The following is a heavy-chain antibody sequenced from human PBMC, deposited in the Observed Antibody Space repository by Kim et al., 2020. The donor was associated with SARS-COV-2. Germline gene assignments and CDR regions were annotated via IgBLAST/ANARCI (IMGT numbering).Heavy chain of an antibody. Sequence: SVKVSCKSSGGTFSSYAISWVRQAPGQGLEWMGRIIPILGIANYAQKFQGRVTITADKSTSTAYMELSSLRSEDTAVYYCARDGYSYGPGYYYYGMDVW. D-gene: IGHD5-18*01. CDR2: IIPILGIA. CDR1: GGTFSSYA. V-gene: IGHV1-69*04. J-gene: IGHJ6*01. CDR3: ARDGYSYGPGYYYYGMDV.